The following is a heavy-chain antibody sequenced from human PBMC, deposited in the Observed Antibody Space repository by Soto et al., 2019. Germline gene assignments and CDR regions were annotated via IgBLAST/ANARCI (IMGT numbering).Heavy chain of an antibody. D-gene: IGHD2-15*01. CDR1: GFTFISYA. Sequence: GGSLSLSCSAAGFTFISYAMHWVRQAPGKGLEYVSAISSNGGSTYYADSVKGRFTISRDNSKNTLYLQMSSLRAEDTAVYYCVKDEGYCSGGSCYGVNWFDPWGQGTLVTVSS. CDR2: ISSNGGST. CDR3: VKDEGYCSGGSCYGVNWFDP. J-gene: IGHJ5*02. V-gene: IGHV3-64D*06.